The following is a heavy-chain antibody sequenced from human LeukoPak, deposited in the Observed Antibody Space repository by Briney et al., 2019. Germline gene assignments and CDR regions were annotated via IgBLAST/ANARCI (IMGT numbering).Heavy chain of an antibody. D-gene: IGHD6-19*01. CDR2: IHFSGAT. V-gene: IGHV4-30-4*08. CDR1: GGSISSGGYY. CDR3: AREIAVAGSAFDI. Sequence: SETLSLTCTVSGGSISSGGYYWSWIRQHPGKGLEWIGYIHFSGATFYNPSLNSRITISSDTSKSQFSLKLSSVTAADTAVYYCAREIAVAGSAFDIWGQGTMVTVSS. J-gene: IGHJ3*02.